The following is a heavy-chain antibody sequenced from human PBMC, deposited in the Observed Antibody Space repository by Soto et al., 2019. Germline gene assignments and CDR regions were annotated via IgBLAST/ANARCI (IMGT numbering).Heavy chain of an antibody. CDR3: ARGLAATNAGTLDY. Sequence: SETLSLTCAVSGGSISSTNWWNWVRQPPGEGLEWIGGIFHRGSTNYNPSLKSRVTISVDKSKNPFSLELSLVTGADTGVYYCARGLAATNAGTLDYRGLGILVTVSS. CDR2: IFHRGST. J-gene: IGHJ4*02. CDR1: GGSISSTNW. V-gene: IGHV4-4*02. D-gene: IGHD6-13*01.